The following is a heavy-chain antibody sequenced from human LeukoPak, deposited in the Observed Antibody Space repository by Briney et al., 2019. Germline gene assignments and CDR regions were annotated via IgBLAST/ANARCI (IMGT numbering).Heavy chain of an antibody. V-gene: IGHV1-2*02. CDR2: INPDNGGT. CDR1: GYTFTGYY. D-gene: IGHD6-19*01. CDR3: ARQTGLAVAGTADY. Sequence: ASVXVSCKASGYTFTGYYMHGVGQAPGQGVEGMGWINPDNGGTKYAQKFQGRVTMTKDKSIRTAYMEVKSLISDDTAVYFCARQTGLAVAGTADYWGQGTLVTVSS. J-gene: IGHJ4*02.